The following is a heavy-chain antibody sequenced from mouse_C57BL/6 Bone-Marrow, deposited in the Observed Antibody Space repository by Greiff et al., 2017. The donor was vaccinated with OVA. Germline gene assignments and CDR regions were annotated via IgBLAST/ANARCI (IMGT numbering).Heavy chain of an antibody. CDR1: GYTFTSYT. CDR3: TRGYYFDY. V-gene: IGHV1-4*01. Sequence: QVQLQQSGADLARPGASVKMSCKASGYTFTSYTIHWVKQRPGQGLEWIGYIDPTNDYTNYNQKFNGKATLTADKSSSTAYMQLSSLTSEDTAVYYCTRGYYFDYWGQGTTLTVSS. J-gene: IGHJ2*01. CDR2: IDPTNDYT.